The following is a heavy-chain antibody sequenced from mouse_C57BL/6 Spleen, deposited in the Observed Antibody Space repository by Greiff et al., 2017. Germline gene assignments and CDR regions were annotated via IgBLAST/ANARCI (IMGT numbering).Heavy chain of an antibody. Sequence: QVQLQQSGAELVMPGASVKLSCKASGYTFTSYWMHWVKQRPGQGLEWIGEIDPSDSYTNYNQKFKGKSTLTVDKSSSTAYMQLSSLTSEYAAVYYCARVYGSNYYAMDYWGQGTSVTVSS. V-gene: IGHV1-69*01. CDR2: IDPSDSYT. J-gene: IGHJ4*01. CDR1: GYTFTSYW. CDR3: ARVYGSNYYAMDY. D-gene: IGHD1-1*01.